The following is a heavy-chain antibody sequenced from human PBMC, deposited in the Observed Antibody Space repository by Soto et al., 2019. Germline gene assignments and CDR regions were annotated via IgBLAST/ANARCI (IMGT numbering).Heavy chain of an antibody. J-gene: IGHJ4*02. CDR1: GFTFSSYG. Sequence: EVQLLESGGGLVQPGGSLRLSCVASGFTFSSYGMNWVRQAPGKGLEWVSAISGSAGSIYYTDSVKGRFSISRENSKSRLYLQMNSLSVEDKAVYYSAKTFGSKWLPEYWGQGTLVTVSS. V-gene: IGHV3-23*01. CDR2: ISGSAGSI. D-gene: IGHD5-18*01. CDR3: AKTFGSKWLPEY.